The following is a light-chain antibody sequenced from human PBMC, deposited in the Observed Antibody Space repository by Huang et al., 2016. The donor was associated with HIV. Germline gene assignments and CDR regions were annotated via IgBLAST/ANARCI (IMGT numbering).Light chain of an antibody. V-gene: IGKV1-NL1*01. CDR1: QGISKS. J-gene: IGKJ1*01. CDR2: IAS. CDR3: QQYFSALRT. Sequence: DIQMTQSPSSLSAYVGDRVTITCRASQGISKSLAWYQQTPGNAPKLLVYIASRLESGVPSRFSGSGSETDYTLTISGLQPEDSATYYCQQYFSALRTFGQGTKVEIK.